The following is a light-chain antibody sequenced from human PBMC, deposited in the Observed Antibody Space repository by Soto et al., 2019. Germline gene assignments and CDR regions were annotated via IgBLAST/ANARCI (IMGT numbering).Light chain of an antibody. CDR3: QQYNSYST. CDR2: DAS. CDR1: QDINKN. J-gene: IGKJ1*01. V-gene: IGKV1-5*01. Sequence: DIHMTQSPSSLSASVGYRFTITCQASQDINKNLIWYQQQPGKAPEILIYDASSLESGVPSTLSGSGSGTEFTLTISSLQPDDSATYYCQQYNSYSTCGQGTKVDIK.